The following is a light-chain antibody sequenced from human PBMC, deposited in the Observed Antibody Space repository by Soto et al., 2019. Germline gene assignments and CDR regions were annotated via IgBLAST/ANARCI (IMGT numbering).Light chain of an antibody. CDR2: GAS. Sequence: EIVLTQSPGTLSLSPGERATLSCRASQSVSSSYLVWYQQKPGQAPRLLIYGASNRAAGIPDRFSGSGSGTDFTLTISRLETEDFAVYYCQQYGSSPPTFGQGTKVEIK. V-gene: IGKV3-20*01. CDR1: QSVSSSY. CDR3: QQYGSSPPT. J-gene: IGKJ1*01.